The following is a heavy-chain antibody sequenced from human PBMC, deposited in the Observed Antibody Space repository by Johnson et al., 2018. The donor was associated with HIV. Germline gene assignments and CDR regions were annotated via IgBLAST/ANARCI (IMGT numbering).Heavy chain of an antibody. CDR2: ISYDGSYK. CDR3: ARTSLWFGEGDI. D-gene: IGHD3-10*01. J-gene: IGHJ3*02. CDR1: RFTFSSSG. V-gene: IGHV3-30*03. Sequence: QVQLVESGGGVVQPGRSLRLSCAASRFTFSSSGMHWVRQAPGKGLDWVAVISYDGSYKDYADSVKGRFTISRDNAKNSLYLQMNSLRAEDTAVYYCARTSLWFGEGDIWGQGTMVTVSS.